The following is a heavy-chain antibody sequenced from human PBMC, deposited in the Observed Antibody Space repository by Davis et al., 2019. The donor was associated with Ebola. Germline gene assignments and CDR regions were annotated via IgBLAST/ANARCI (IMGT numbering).Heavy chain of an antibody. D-gene: IGHD7-27*01. CDR1: GGSFSGYY. J-gene: IGHJ4*02. V-gene: IGHV4-34*01. Sequence: MPSETLSLTCAVYGGSFSGYYWSWIRQPPGKGLEWIGEINHSRSTNYNPSLKSRVTISVDTSKNQFSLKLSPVTAADTAVYYCARDLTGDGFFGGWGQGTLVTVSS. CDR2: INHSRST. CDR3: ARDLTGDGFFGG.